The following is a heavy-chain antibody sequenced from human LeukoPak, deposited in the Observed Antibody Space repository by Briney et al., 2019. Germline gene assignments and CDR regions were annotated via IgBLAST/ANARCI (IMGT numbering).Heavy chain of an antibody. J-gene: IGHJ5*02. CDR3: ARVGTPYSSSWYFGWFDP. CDR1: GGTFSSYA. V-gene: IGHV1-69*13. D-gene: IGHD6-13*01. CDR2: IIPIFGTA. Sequence: SVKVSCKASGGTFSSYAISWVRQAPGQGLEWMGGIIPIFGTANYAQKFQGRVTITADESTSTAYMELSNLRSEDTAVYYCARVGTPYSSSWYFGWFDPWGQGTLVTVSS.